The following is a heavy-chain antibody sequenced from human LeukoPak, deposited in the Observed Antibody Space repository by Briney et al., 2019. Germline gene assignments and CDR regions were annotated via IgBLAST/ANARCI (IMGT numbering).Heavy chain of an antibody. CDR2: ISSNGGST. Sequence: HPGGSLRLSCAASGFTFSSYAMHWVRQAPGKGLEYVSAISSNGGSTYYANSVKGRFTISRDNSKNTLYLQMGSLRAEDMAVYYCARVFYPPAALDYWGQGTLVTVSS. J-gene: IGHJ4*02. CDR1: GFTFSSYA. D-gene: IGHD2-2*01. CDR3: ARVFYPPAALDY. V-gene: IGHV3-64*01.